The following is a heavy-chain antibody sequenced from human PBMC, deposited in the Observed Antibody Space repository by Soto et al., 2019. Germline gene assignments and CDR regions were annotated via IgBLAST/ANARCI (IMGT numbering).Heavy chain of an antibody. Sequence: ETLSLTCTVSGGSISSYYWSWIRQPPGKGLEWIGYIYYSGSTNYNPSLKSRVTISVDTSKNQFSLKLSSVTAADTAVYYCARVVGDKRYYFDYWGQGTLVTVSS. CDR2: IYYSGST. CDR3: ARVVGDKRYYFDY. D-gene: IGHD2-15*01. J-gene: IGHJ4*02. V-gene: IGHV4-59*01. CDR1: GGSISSYY.